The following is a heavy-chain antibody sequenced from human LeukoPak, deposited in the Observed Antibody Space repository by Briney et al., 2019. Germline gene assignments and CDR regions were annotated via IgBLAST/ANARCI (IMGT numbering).Heavy chain of an antibody. J-gene: IGHJ4*02. D-gene: IGHD3-22*01. V-gene: IGHV1-2*02. CDR2: INPNSGGT. Sequence: GASVKVSCKASGYTFTGYYMHWVRRAPGQGLEWMGWINPNSGGTNYAQKFQGRVTMTRDTSISTAYMELSRLRSDDTAVYYCASVYYYDSSGFDYWGQGTLVTVSS. CDR3: ASVYYYDSSGFDY. CDR1: GYTFTGYY.